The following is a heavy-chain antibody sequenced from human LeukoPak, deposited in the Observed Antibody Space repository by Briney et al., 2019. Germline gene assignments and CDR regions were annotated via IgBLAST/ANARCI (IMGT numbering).Heavy chain of an antibody. V-gene: IGHV4-59*08. D-gene: IGHD1-14*01. CDR1: GGSISTFY. CDR2: IDYSGST. Sequence: SETLSLTCIVPGGSISTFYWSWIRQPPGKGLEWIGYIDYSGSTSYNPSLKSRVTISADTSRNQFSLKMTSVTAADTAVYYCARSRKLDYWGQGTLVTVSS. J-gene: IGHJ4*02. CDR3: ARSRKLDY.